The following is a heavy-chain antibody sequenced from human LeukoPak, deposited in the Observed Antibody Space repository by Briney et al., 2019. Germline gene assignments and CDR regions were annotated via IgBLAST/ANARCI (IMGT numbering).Heavy chain of an antibody. CDR2: INEVETP. J-gene: IGHJ4*02. CDR1: GFTVSTNH. V-gene: IGHV3-53*01. Sequence: GGSLRLSCAVSGFTVSTNHMTWVRQAPGKGLEWVSAINEVETPYYADTVRGRFTISRDSANNTLYLQMKRLRAEDTAVYYCARDMVHSSGAFDSWGQGTLVTV. CDR3: ARDMVHSSGAFDS. D-gene: IGHD3-22*01.